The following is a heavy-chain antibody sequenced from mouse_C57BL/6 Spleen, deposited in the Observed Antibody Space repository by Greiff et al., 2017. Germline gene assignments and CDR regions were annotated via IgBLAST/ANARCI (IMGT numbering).Heavy chain of an antibody. CDR2: INPSSGYT. V-gene: IGHV1-4*01. Sequence: VKLQESGAELARPGASVKMSCKASGYTFTSYTMHWVKQRPGQGLEWIGYINPSSGYTKYNQKFKDKATLTADKSSSTAYMQLSSLTSEDSAVYYCARCGSGYYWYFDVWGTGTTVTVSS. CDR3: ARCGSGYYWYFDV. D-gene: IGHD3-2*02. CDR1: GYTFTSYT. J-gene: IGHJ1*03.